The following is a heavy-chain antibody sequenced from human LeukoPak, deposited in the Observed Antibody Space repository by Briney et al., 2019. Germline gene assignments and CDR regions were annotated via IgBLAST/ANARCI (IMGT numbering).Heavy chain of an antibody. J-gene: IGHJ3*02. V-gene: IGHV5-51*01. CDR3: ARLSGSPRGAFDI. Sequence: GESLKISCKGSGYSFTSYWIGWVRQMPGEGLEWMGIIYPGDSDTRYSPSFQGQVTISADKSISPAYLQWSSLKASDTAMYCCARLSGSPRGAFDIWGQGTMVTVSS. D-gene: IGHD2-15*01. CDR2: IYPGDSDT. CDR1: GYSFTSYW.